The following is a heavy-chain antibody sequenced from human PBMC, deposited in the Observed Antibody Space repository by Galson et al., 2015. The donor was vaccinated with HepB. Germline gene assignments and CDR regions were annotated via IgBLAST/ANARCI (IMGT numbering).Heavy chain of an antibody. V-gene: IGHV3-30*04. CDR2: ISYDGSNK. D-gene: IGHD2-2*01. CDR3: AREGRYCSSTSCGGAFDI. J-gene: IGHJ3*02. Sequence: SLRLSCAASGFTFSSYAMHWVRQAPGKGLEWVAVISYDGSNKYYADSVKGRFTISRDNSKNTLYLQMNSLRAEDTAMYYCAREGRYCSSTSCGGAFDIWGQGTMVTVSS. CDR1: GFTFSSYA.